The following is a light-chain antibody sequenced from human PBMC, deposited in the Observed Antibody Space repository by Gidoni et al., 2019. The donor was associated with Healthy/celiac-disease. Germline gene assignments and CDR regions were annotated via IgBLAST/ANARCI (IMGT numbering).Light chain of an antibody. CDR2: GKN. V-gene: IGLV3-19*01. J-gene: IGLJ2*01. CDR3: NSRDSSGNHPVV. Sequence: SSELTQDPAVSVALGQTVRITCQGDSLRSYYASWYQQKPGQAPVLVIYGKNNRPPGIPDRFSGSSSGNTASLTITGAQAEDEADYYCNSRDSSGNHPVVFGGGTKSDXP. CDR1: SLRSYY.